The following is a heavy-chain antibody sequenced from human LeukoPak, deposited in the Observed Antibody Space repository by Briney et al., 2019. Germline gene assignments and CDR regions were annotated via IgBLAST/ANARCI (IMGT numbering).Heavy chain of an antibody. CDR3: ARDPWYSSGWYDY. J-gene: IGHJ4*02. CDR1: GFTFSSYW. V-gene: IGHV3-7*04. Sequence: GGSLRLSCAASGFTFSSYWMSWVRQAPGKGLEWVANIKQDGSEKYYVDSVKGRFTISRDNAKNSLYLQMNSLRAEDTAVYYCARDPWYSSGWYDYWGQGTLVAVSS. D-gene: IGHD6-19*01. CDR2: IKQDGSEK.